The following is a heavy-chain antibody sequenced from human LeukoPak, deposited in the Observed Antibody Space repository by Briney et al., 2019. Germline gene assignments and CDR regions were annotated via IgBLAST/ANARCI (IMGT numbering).Heavy chain of an antibody. V-gene: IGHV1-46*01. CDR1: GYTFTSYC. D-gene: IGHD1-26*01. CDR3: ARDPTSGSYRLGGTYYFDY. CDR2: INPSGGST. J-gene: IGHJ4*02. Sequence: ASVKVSCKASGYTFTSYCMHWVRQAPGQGLEWMGIINPSGGSTSYAQKFQGRVTMTRDMSTSTVYMELSSLRPEDTAVYYCARDPTSGSYRLGGTYYFDYWGQGTLVTVSS.